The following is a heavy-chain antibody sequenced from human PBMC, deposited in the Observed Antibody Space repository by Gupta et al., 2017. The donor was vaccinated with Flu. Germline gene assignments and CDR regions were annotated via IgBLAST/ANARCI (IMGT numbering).Heavy chain of an antibody. D-gene: IGHD2-8*01. J-gene: IGHJ4*02. V-gene: IGHV3-49*03. CDR3: KRKRYCTEYSCYAFDR. Sequence: EVHLVESWGDLVEPGRSLRLSCPGSVFTFGDYAVIWLRQAPGKGLEWGGLINRRPNGGAKEYGEAVRGRGTVSRDDSRNIAYLQMDSLETEDTAVYYCKRKRYCTEYSCYAFDRGGQGTKVTVAP. CDR1: VFTFGDYA. CDR2: INRRPNGGAK.